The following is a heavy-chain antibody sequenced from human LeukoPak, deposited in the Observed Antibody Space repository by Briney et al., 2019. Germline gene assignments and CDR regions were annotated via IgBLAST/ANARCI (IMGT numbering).Heavy chain of an antibody. D-gene: IGHD6-13*01. V-gene: IGHV1-2*02. CDR2: INPNNGGT. Sequence: ASVKVSCKASGYTFTGYYIHWVRQAPGQGLEWMGWINPNNGGTSYAQKFQGRVTMTRDTSISTAYMELSRLRSDDTAVYYCASLAMYSSSWYPDYWGQGTLVTVSS. J-gene: IGHJ4*02. CDR1: GYTFTGYY. CDR3: ASLAMYSSSWYPDY.